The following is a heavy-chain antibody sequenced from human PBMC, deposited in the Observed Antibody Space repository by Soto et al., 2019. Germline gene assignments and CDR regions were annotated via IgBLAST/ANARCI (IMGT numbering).Heavy chain of an antibody. J-gene: IGHJ5*02. V-gene: IGHV3-30*18. CDR2: ISHDGSVT. Sequence: QVQMVESGGGVVQPGTSLRLSCATSGFTFSTSGMHWVRQAPGKGLEWVAMISHDGSVTYYTDSVQGRFTISRDTPKNTLYLQMNSIRDEETAIYYCAKDWGSSGWYNWFDPWGQGTRVTVS. CDR1: GFTFSTSG. CDR3: AKDWGSSGWYNWFDP. D-gene: IGHD6-13*01.